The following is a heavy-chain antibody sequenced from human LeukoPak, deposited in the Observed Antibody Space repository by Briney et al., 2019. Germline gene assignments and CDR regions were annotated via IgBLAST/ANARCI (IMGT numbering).Heavy chain of an antibody. J-gene: IGHJ3*02. D-gene: IGHD1-26*01. CDR1: GGTFSSYA. CDR2: IIPIFGTA. V-gene: IGHV1-69*13. CDR3: AREWELLGYHDAFGI. Sequence: ASVKVSCKASGGTFSSYAISWVRQAPGQGLEWMGGIIPIFGTANYAQKFQGRVTITADESTSTAYMELSSLRSEDTAVYYCAREWELLGYHDAFGIWGQGTMVTVSS.